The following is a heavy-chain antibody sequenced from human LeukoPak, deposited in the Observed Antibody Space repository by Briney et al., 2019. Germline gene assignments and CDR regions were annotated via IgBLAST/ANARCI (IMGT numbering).Heavy chain of an antibody. D-gene: IGHD6-19*01. CDR1: GFSFSSTD. CDR2: IYSGGRT. Sequence: GRSLRLSCAASGFSFSSTDMSWVRQAPGKGLEWVSFIYSGGRTYSSDSVKGRFTISRDNSKNTLYLQMNSLRAEDTAVYYCARNSGWSMDVWGKGTTVTISS. CDR3: ARNSGWSMDV. J-gene: IGHJ6*03. V-gene: IGHV3-66*01.